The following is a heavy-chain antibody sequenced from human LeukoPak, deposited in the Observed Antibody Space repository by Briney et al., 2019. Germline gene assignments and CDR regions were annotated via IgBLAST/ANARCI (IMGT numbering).Heavy chain of an antibody. CDR3: TRDGITIFGVVRYYMDV. CDR1: GFTFGDYA. D-gene: IGHD3-3*01. CDR2: IRSKAYGGTT. Sequence: GGSLRLSCTASGFTFGDYAMSWVRQAPGKGLEWVGFIRSKAYGGTTEYAASVKGRFTISRDDSKSIAYLQMNSLKTEDTAVYYCTRDGITIFGVVRYYMDVWGKGTTVTVSS. J-gene: IGHJ6*03. V-gene: IGHV3-49*04.